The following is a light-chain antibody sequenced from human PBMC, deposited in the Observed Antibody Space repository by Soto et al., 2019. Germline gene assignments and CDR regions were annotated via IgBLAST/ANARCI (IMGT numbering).Light chain of an antibody. CDR2: GVS. CDR3: QHEGTSPLT. Sequence: EIVLTQSPGTLSLSPGERATLSCRASQSVGSTYLAWYQQKPGQAPKLLIYGVSSRATGIPDRFSGSGSGTYFPLTISRLEPEDFAVYYCQHEGTSPLTFGPGTKVDI. J-gene: IGKJ3*01. V-gene: IGKV3-20*01. CDR1: QSVGSTY.